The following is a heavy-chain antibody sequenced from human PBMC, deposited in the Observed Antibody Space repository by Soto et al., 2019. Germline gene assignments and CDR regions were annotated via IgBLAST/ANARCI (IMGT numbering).Heavy chain of an antibody. CDR2: ISAFNGNT. V-gene: IGHV1-18*01. CDR3: ARDRGVAPPVAGNTHYYYYMDV. D-gene: IGHD6-19*01. J-gene: IGHJ6*03. CDR1: GYSFTNYG. Sequence: QDQLVQSGAEVKKPGASVTVSCKASGYSFTNYGVTWVRQAPGQGLEWMGWISAFNGNTHYAQNLQGRVNMTTDASTSTDYMELRSLRSDDTAVYYCARDRGVAPPVAGNTHYYYYMDVWGKGTTVTVS.